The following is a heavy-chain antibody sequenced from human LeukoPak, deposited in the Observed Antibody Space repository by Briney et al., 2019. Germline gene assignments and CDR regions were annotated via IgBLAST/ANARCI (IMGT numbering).Heavy chain of an antibody. J-gene: IGHJ4*02. CDR3: AKDNHHYYGSGTHFDY. Sequence: GGSLRLSCAASGFTFSSYGMHWVRQAPGKGLEWVAVISYDGSNKYYADSVKGRFAISRDNSKNTLYLQMNSLRAEDTAVYYCAKDNHHYYGSGTHFDYWGQGTLVTVSS. D-gene: IGHD3-10*01. V-gene: IGHV3-30*18. CDR2: ISYDGSNK. CDR1: GFTFSSYG.